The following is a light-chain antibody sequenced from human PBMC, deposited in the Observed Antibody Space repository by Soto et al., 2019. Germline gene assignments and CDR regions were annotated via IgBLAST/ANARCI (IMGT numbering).Light chain of an antibody. J-gene: IGKJ5*01. CDR1: QGISSY. CDR2: AAS. Sequence: AIRMTQSPSSFSASTGDRVTITCRASQGISSYLAWYQQKPGKAPKLLIYAASTLQSGVPLRFNGSGSGKDFTRTISCLQSEDFATYYCQQYYSYPLTFGPGTRPEIK. V-gene: IGKV1-8*01. CDR3: QQYYSYPLT.